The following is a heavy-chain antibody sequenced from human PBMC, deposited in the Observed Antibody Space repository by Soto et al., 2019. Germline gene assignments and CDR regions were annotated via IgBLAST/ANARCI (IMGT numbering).Heavy chain of an antibody. CDR3: ARAMSGLWPPKEGAFDI. V-gene: IGHV1-69*01. D-gene: IGHD5-18*01. Sequence: QVQLVQSGAEVKKPGSSVKVSCKASGGTFSSYAISWVRQAPGQGLEWMGGIIPIFGTANYAQKFQGRVTITADESTGTAYMELSSLRSEDTAVYYCARAMSGLWPPKEGAFDIWGQGTMVTVSS. CDR1: GGTFSSYA. J-gene: IGHJ3*02. CDR2: IIPIFGTA.